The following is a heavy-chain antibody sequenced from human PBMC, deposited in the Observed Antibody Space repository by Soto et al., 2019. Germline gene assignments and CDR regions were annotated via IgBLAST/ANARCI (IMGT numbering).Heavy chain of an antibody. Sequence: SLKVSCKASGDTFSSYAISWVRQAPGQGLEWMGGIIPIFGTANYAQKFQGRVTITADESTSTAYMELSSLRSEDTAVYYCAREDFWSGYYTRGYYFDYWGQGTLVTVSS. CDR2: IIPIFGTA. CDR1: GDTFSSYA. CDR3: AREDFWSGYYTRGYYFDY. D-gene: IGHD3-3*01. V-gene: IGHV1-69*13. J-gene: IGHJ4*02.